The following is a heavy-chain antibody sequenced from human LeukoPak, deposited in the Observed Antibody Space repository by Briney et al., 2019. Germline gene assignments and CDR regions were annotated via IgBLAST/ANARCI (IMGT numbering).Heavy chain of an antibody. V-gene: IGHV1-2*02. J-gene: IGHJ3*01. D-gene: IGHD2-15*01. CDR3: AKDVSRWYPDAFHF. CDR1: GYTFTGYY. CDR2: INPNNGGA. Sequence: ASVKVSCKASGYTFTGYYMHWVRQAPGQGLEWMGWINPNNGGAKYAQKFQGRVTMTRDTSISTAYMELSSLRSDDTAVYYCAKDVSRWYPDAFHFWGQGTMVTVSS.